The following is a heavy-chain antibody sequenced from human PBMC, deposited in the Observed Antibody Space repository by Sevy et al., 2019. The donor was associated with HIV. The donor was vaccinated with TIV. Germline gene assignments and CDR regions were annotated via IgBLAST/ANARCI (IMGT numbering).Heavy chain of an antibody. J-gene: IGHJ5*02. CDR3: ARDRSGSYHVSDNWFDP. Sequence: GGSLRLSCAASGFTFSSYWMHWVRQVPGKGLVWASRIKSDGSSTSYADSVKGRFTISRDNAKNTLYLQMNSLRAEDTAVYYCARDRSGSYHVSDNWFDPWGQGTLVTVSS. D-gene: IGHD1-26*01. CDR1: GFTFSSYW. CDR2: IKSDGSST. V-gene: IGHV3-74*01.